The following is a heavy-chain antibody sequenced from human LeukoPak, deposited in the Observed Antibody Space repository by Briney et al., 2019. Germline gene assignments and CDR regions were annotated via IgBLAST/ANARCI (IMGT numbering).Heavy chain of an antibody. J-gene: IGHJ2*01. CDR2: IIPIFGTA. CDR3: ARDRSSSSWYHHYWYFDL. Sequence: ASVKVSCKASGGTFSSYAISWVRQAPGQGLEWMGGIIPIFGTANYAQKFQGRVTITADESTSTAYMELSSLRSEDTAVYYCARDRSSSSWYHHYWYFDLWGRGTLVTVSS. CDR1: GGTFSSYA. D-gene: IGHD6-13*01. V-gene: IGHV1-69*13.